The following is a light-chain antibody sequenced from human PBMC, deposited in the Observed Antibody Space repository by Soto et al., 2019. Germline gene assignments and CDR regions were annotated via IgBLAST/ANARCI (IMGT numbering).Light chain of an antibody. Sequence: DIQMTQSPSTLSASVGDRVTVTCRASQTINSLLAWYQQKPGKAPNLLIYDASTLERGVPSRFSGTGSGTEFTLTIDSLQPDDFATYYCQQYHTSSITFGQGTRLEIK. CDR2: DAS. J-gene: IGKJ5*01. CDR1: QTINSL. CDR3: QQYHTSSIT. V-gene: IGKV1-5*01.